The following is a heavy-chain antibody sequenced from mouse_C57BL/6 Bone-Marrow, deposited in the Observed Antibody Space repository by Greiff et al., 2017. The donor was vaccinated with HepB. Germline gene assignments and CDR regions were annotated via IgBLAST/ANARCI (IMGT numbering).Heavy chain of an antibody. Sequence: VKLQESGAELARPGASVKLSCKASGYTFTSYGISWVKQRTGQGLEWIGEIYPRSGNTYYNEKFKGKATLTADKSSSTAYMELRSLTSEDSAVYFCARGYYGSSGFAYWGQGTLVTVSA. CDR1: GYTFTSYG. D-gene: IGHD1-1*01. J-gene: IGHJ3*01. CDR3: ARGYYGSSGFAY. V-gene: IGHV1-81*01. CDR2: IYPRSGNT.